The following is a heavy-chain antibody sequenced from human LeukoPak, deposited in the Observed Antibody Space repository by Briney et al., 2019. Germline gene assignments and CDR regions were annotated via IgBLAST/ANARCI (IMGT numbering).Heavy chain of an antibody. CDR1: GGSFSGYY. CDR3: ARGRGYNAFDY. V-gene: IGHV4-34*01. J-gene: IGHJ4*02. CDR2: INHSGST. D-gene: IGHD5-24*01. Sequence: PSETLSLTCAVYGGSFSGYYWSWIRQPPGKGLEWIGEINHSGSTSYNVSLKSRVTISIDMSKDQFSLKLSSVTAADTALYYCARGRGYNAFDYWGQRTLVTVSS.